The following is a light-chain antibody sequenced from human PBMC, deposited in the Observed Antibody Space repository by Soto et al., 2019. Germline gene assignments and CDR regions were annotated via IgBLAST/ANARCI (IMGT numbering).Light chain of an antibody. Sequence: QSVLTQPPSASGTPGQRVTISCSGSSSNIGSKTVTWYQQLPGTAPKLLIYRNNQRPSGVPDRFSGSKSGTSASLAISGLQSEDETDYYCAAWDDSVNGLVFGTGTKVTVL. CDR2: RNN. CDR1: SSNIGSKT. J-gene: IGLJ1*01. V-gene: IGLV1-44*01. CDR3: AAWDDSVNGLV.